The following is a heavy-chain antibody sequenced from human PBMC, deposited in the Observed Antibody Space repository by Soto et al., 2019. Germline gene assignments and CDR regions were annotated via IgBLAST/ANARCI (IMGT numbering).Heavy chain of an antibody. V-gene: IGHV7-4-1*01. CDR2: INTNTGNP. CDR1: GYTFTSYA. J-gene: IGHJ6*02. Sequence: QVQLVQSGSELKKPGASVKVSCKASGYTFTSYAMNWVRQAPGQGLEWMGWINTNTGNPTYAQGFTGRFLFSLDTSVSTAYLQICSLKAEDTAVYYCARDRADNLSHYYYYYGMDVWGQGTTVTVSS. D-gene: IGHD1-1*01. CDR3: ARDRADNLSHYYYYYGMDV.